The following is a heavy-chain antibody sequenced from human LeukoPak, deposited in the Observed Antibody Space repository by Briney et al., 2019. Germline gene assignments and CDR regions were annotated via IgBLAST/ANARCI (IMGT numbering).Heavy chain of an antibody. CDR3: ARDYCSGGSCYFFDY. D-gene: IGHD2-15*01. J-gene: IGHJ4*02. CDR2: IYSDSST. V-gene: IGHV3-53*01. CDR1: GFTVTSNC. Sequence: GGSLRLSCAASGFTVTSNCMSWVRQAPGKGLEWVSLIYSDSSTYYADSVKGRFTISRDNSKNTLYLQMKSLRAEDTAVYYCARDYCSGGSCYFFDYWGQGTLVTVSS.